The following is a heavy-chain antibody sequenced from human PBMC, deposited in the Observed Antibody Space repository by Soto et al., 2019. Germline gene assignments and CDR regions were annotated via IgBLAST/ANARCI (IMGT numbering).Heavy chain of an antibody. CDR3: ARVGFSSSWYEFH. CDR1: GYTFTSYA. CDR2: INAGNGNT. D-gene: IGHD6-13*01. V-gene: IGHV1-3*01. J-gene: IGHJ4*02. Sequence: QVQLVQSGAEVKKPGASVKVSCKASGYTFTSYAMHWVRQAPGQRLEWMGWINAGNGNTKYSQKFQGRVTIIRDTSASTAYMELSSLRSEDTAVYYCARVGFSSSWYEFHWGQGTLVTVSS.